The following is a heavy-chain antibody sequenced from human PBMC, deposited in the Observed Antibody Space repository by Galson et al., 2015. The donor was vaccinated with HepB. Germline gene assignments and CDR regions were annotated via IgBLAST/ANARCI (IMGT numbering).Heavy chain of an antibody. D-gene: IGHD4-17*01. CDR2: IYSGGST. Sequence: SLRLSCAASGFTVSSNYMSWVRQAPGKGLEWVSVIYSGGSTYYADSVKGRFTISRDNSKNTLYLQMNSLRAEDTAVYYCARIPGDYVGDAFDIWGQGTMVTVSS. J-gene: IGHJ3*02. V-gene: IGHV3-53*01. CDR1: GFTVSSNY. CDR3: ARIPGDYVGDAFDI.